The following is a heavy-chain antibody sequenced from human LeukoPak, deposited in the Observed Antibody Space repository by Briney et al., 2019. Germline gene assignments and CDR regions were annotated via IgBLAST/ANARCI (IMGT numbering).Heavy chain of an antibody. CDR1: GFTFSSYG. Sequence: GGSLRLSCAASGFTFSSYGMHWVRQAPGKGLEWVSAISNSGGGAFYADSVKGRFTVSRDNSRTTLYLQMSSLRAEDTAVYYCAKPSSGYYSPFDSWGQGTLVTVSS. J-gene: IGHJ4*02. CDR2: ISNSGGGA. V-gene: IGHV3-23*01. CDR3: AKPSSGYYSPFDS. D-gene: IGHD3-22*01.